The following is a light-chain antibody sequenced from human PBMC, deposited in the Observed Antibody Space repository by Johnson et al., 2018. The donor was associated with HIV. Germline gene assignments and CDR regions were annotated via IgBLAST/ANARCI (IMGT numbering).Light chain of an antibody. CDR2: DNN. J-gene: IGLJ1*01. CDR3: GTLDSSLSAYV. CDR1: SSNIGNNY. V-gene: IGLV1-51*01. Sequence: HSVLTQPPSVSAAPGQKVTISCSGSSSNIGNNYVSWYQQLPGTAPKLLIYDNNKRPSGIPDRFSGSKSGTSATLGITGLQTGDEAVYYYGTLDSSLSAYVFGTGTKVTVL.